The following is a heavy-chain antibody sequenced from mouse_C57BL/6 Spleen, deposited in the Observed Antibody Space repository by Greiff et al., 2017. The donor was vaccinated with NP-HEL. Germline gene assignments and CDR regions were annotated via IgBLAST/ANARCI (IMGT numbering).Heavy chain of an antibody. CDR3: ARRSGSTFAY. CDR2: ISYDGSN. J-gene: IGHJ3*01. Sequence: DVKLVESGPGLVKPSQSLSLTCSVTGYSITSGYYWNWIRQFPGNKLEWMGYISYDGSNNYNPSLKNRISITRDTSKNQFFLKLNSVTTEDTATYYCARRSGSTFAYWGQGTLVTVSA. CDR1: GYSITSGYY. V-gene: IGHV3-6*01. D-gene: IGHD3-2*02.